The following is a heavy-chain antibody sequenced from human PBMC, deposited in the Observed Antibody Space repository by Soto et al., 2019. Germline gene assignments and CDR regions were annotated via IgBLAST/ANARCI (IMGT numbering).Heavy chain of an antibody. CDR3: AKIPTVVTPNDAFDI. CDR1: GFTFSSYG. V-gene: IGHV3-30*18. J-gene: IGHJ3*02. D-gene: IGHD4-17*01. CDR2: ISYDGSNK. Sequence: GGSLRLSCAASGFTFSSYGMHWVRQAPGKGLEWVAVISYDGSNKYYADSVKGRFTISRDNSKNTLYLQMNSLRAEDTAVYYCAKIPTVVTPNDAFDIWGQGTMVTVSS.